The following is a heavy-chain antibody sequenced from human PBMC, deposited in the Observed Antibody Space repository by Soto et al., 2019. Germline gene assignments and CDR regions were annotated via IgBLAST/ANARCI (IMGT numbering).Heavy chain of an antibody. CDR1: GYTFTGYY. D-gene: IGHD5-12*01. J-gene: IGHJ4*02. CDR2: INPNSGGT. Sequence: ASVKVSCKASGYTFTGYYMHWVRQAPGQGLEWMGWINPNSGGTNYAQKFQGWVTMTRDTSISTAYMELSRLRSDDTAVYYCARDSLSGYDCDFDYWGQGTLVTVSS. CDR3: ARDSLSGYDCDFDY. V-gene: IGHV1-2*04.